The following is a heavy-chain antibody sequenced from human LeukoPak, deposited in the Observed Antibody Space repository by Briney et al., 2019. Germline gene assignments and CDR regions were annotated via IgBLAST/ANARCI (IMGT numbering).Heavy chain of an antibody. J-gene: IGHJ3*02. D-gene: IGHD5-18*01. CDR3: ARQGAMDTAMVTQGDDAFDI. CDR2: DT. Sequence: DTRYSPSFQGQLTISADKSISTAYLQCSSLKASDTAMYYCARQGAMDTAMVTQGDDAFDIWGQGTMVTVSS. V-gene: IGHV5-51*01.